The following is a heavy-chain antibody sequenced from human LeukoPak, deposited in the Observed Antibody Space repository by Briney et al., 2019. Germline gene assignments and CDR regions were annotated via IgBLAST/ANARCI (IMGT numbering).Heavy chain of an antibody. V-gene: IGHV3-13*01. D-gene: IGHD3-16*01. J-gene: IGHJ6*02. CDR3: ARATVQHYVWDV. Sequence: GGSLRLSCAASGFTFSSYDMHWVRQATGKGLEWVSAIGTAGDTYYPGSVKGRFTISRENAKNSLYLQMNSLRAGDTAVYYCARATVQHYVWDVWGQGTTVTVSS. CDR1: GFTFSSYD. CDR2: IGTAGDT.